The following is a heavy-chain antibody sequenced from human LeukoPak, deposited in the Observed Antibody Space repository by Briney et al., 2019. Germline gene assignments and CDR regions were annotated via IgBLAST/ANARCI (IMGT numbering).Heavy chain of an antibody. Sequence: GSSVKVSCKASGGTFSSYAISWVRQAPGQGLEWMGGIIPIFGTANYAQKFQGRVTITADGSTSTAYMELSSLRSEDTAVYYCAREFPTMIVVKGAFDIWGQGTMVTVSS. J-gene: IGHJ3*02. D-gene: IGHD3-22*01. CDR2: IIPIFGTA. CDR1: GGTFSSYA. CDR3: AREFPTMIVVKGAFDI. V-gene: IGHV1-69*01.